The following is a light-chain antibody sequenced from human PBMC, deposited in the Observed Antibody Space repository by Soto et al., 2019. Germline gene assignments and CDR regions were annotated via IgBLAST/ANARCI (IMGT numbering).Light chain of an antibody. CDR1: SSNIGAGYD. Sequence: VLTQPPSVSGAPGQRVTISCTGSSSNIGAGYDVHWYQQLPATAPKLLIYANNNRPSGVPDRCSGSKSGTSASLAITGLQAEDEAGYSFQSYDSRLSGYVFGTGTKVTV. J-gene: IGLJ1*01. CDR2: ANN. V-gene: IGLV1-40*01. CDR3: QSYDSRLSGYV.